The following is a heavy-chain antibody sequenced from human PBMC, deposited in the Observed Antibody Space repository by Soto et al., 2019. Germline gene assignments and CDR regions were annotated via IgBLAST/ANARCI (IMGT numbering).Heavy chain of an antibody. V-gene: IGHV1-69*01. CDR2: IIPIVGTA. CDR1: GGTFSSYA. J-gene: IGHJ5*02. Sequence: QVQLVQSGAEVKKPGSSVKVSCKASGGTFSSYAISWVRQAPGQGLEWMGGIIPIVGTANYAQKFQGRVRITADESTSTAYMELSSLRSEDMAVYYCARGFQEIGYFDPWGQGTLVTVSS. CDR3: ARGFQEIGYFDP. D-gene: IGHD6-13*01.